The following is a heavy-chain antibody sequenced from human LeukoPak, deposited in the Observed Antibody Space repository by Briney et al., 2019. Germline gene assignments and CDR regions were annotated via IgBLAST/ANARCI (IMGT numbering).Heavy chain of an antibody. V-gene: IGHV3-21*05. Sequence: GGSLRLSCAASGFTFSSYAMNWVRQAPGKGLEWVSYISSSSSYIYYADSVKGRFTISRDNAKNSLYLQMNSLRAEDTAVYYCARDDYCGGDCYKPFDYWGQGTLVTVSS. D-gene: IGHD2-21*02. CDR3: ARDDYCGGDCYKPFDY. J-gene: IGHJ4*02. CDR1: GFTFSSYA. CDR2: ISSSSSYI.